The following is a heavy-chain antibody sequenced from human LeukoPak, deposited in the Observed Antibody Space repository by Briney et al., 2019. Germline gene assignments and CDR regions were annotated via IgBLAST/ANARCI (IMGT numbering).Heavy chain of an antibody. CDR2: IYTSGST. CDR3: ARDGWGSLPNWFDP. CDR1: GGSISSYY. V-gene: IGHV4-4*07. D-gene: IGHD1-26*01. J-gene: IGHJ5*02. Sequence: SETLSLTCTVSGGSISSYYWSWIRQPAGKGLEWIGRIYTSGSTNYNPSLKSRITMSVDTSKNQFSLKLSSVTAADTAVYYCARDGWGSLPNWFDPWGQGTLVTVSS.